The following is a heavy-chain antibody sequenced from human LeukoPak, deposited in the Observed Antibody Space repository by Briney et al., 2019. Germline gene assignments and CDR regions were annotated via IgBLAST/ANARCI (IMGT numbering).Heavy chain of an antibody. CDR2: IYISGST. Sequence: SETLSLTCTVSGGSISNYYWSWIRQPAGKGLEWIGLIYISGSTNYNPSLKSRVTMSVDTSKNQFSLKLGSVTAADTAFYYCARGRTPFDYWGQGTLVTVSS. CDR3: ARGRTPFDY. D-gene: IGHD1-1*01. V-gene: IGHV4-4*07. CDR1: GGSISNYY. J-gene: IGHJ4*02.